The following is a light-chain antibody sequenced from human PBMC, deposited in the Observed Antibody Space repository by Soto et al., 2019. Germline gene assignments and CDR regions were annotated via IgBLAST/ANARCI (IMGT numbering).Light chain of an antibody. V-gene: IGKV1-33*01. Sequence: DIQMTQSPSSLSASVGDRVTITCQASQDIKNYLNWYQQKSGKAPKLLIYDASDLETGVPSRFNGSGSWTDFTFTINSLQPEDIATYYCQQYDNLPLTFGGGTKVEIK. CDR3: QQYDNLPLT. CDR2: DAS. CDR1: QDIKNY. J-gene: IGKJ4*01.